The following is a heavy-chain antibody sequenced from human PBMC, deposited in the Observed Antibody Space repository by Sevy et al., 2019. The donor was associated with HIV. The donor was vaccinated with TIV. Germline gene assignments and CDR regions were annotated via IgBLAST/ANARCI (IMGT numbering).Heavy chain of an antibody. J-gene: IGHJ6*02. Sequence: ASVKVSCKASGYTFTSYAMNWVRQAPGQGLEWMGWINTNTGNPTYAQGFTGRFVFSLDTSVSTAYLQISSLKAGDTAVYYCARGGWWYSSSSEGVDVWGQGTTVTVSS. CDR1: GYTFTSYA. D-gene: IGHD6-6*01. V-gene: IGHV7-4-1*02. CDR3: ARGGWWYSSSSEGVDV. CDR2: INTNTGNP.